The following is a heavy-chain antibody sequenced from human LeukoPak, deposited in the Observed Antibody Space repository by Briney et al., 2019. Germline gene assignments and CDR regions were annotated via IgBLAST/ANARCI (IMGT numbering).Heavy chain of an antibody. Sequence: GGSLRLSCAASGFTFSSYSMNWVRQAPGKGLEWVSSISGSSSYIYYADSVKGRFTISRDNAKNSLYLQMNSLRAEDTAVYYCARESGSGSHYDYWGQGTLVTVSS. D-gene: IGHD3-10*01. CDR1: GFTFSSYS. CDR2: ISGSSSYI. CDR3: ARESGSGSHYDY. J-gene: IGHJ4*02. V-gene: IGHV3-21*01.